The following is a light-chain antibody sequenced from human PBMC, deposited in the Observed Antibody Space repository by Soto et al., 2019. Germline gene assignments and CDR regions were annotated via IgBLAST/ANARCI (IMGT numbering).Light chain of an antibody. V-gene: IGKV3-20*01. CDR2: GAS. Sequence: EIVLTQSPGTLSLSPGERVTLSCRASQSVSSSYIAWYQQRPGQTPSLLIYGASTRATGIPDRFSGSGSGTHFTLTISRLETGDFAVYYCQHFGGTTFTFGQGTRLEI. J-gene: IGKJ5*01. CDR3: QHFGGTTFT. CDR1: QSVSSSY.